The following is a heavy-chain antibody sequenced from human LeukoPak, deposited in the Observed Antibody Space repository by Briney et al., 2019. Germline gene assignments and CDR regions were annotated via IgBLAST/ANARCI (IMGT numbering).Heavy chain of an antibody. Sequence: GGSLRLSCAASGFTFTNAWMNWVRQAPGKGLERVGRIKSKADGETIDYAAPVKGRFTFSRDDSKNMLYLQMNSLKSEDTAVYYCSTLTSRGLSDSWGQGTLVTVSS. CDR2: IKSKADGETI. CDR1: GFTFTNAW. CDR3: STLTSRGLSDS. D-gene: IGHD1-20*01. V-gene: IGHV3-15*07. J-gene: IGHJ4*02.